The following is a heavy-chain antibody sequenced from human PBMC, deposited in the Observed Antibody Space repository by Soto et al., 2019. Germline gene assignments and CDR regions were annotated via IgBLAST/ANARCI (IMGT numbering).Heavy chain of an antibody. CDR3: ARGDMGY. V-gene: IGHV4-59*08. Sequence: SETLSLTCTVSGCSISSYYWSWIRQPPGKGLEWIGYIYYSGSTNYNPSLKSRVTISVDTSKNQFSLKLSSVTAADTAVYYCARGDMGYWGQGTLVTVSS. J-gene: IGHJ4*02. CDR2: IYYSGST. CDR1: GCSISSYY. D-gene: IGHD2-15*01.